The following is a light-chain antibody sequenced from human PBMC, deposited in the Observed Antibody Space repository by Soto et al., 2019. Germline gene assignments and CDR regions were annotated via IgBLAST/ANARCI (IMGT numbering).Light chain of an antibody. CDR2: KVS. V-gene: IGKV2-30*02. CDR1: QSLLHSDGNTY. J-gene: IGKJ1*01. Sequence: VVLTQSPLSQPVTLGQPASISCRSGQSLLHSDGNTYLSWFQQRPGHSPRRLIYKVSDRDSGVRDRFSGSGSGTDFTLKISRVEAEDIGVYYCMQGSHWPWTFGQGTKMEIK. CDR3: MQGSHWPWT.